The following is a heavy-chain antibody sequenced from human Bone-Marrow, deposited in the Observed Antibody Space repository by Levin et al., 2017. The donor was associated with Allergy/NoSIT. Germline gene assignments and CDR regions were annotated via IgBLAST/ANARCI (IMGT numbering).Heavy chain of an antibody. V-gene: IGHV3-21*01. CDR3: ASGYSSGWYGEAYFDY. D-gene: IGHD6-19*01. CDR2: ISSSSSYI. Sequence: ASVKVSCAASGFTFSSYSMNWVRQAPGKGLEWVSSISSSSSYIYYADSVKGRFTISRDNAKNSLYLQMNSLRAEDTAVYYCASGYSSGWYGEAYFDYWGQGTLVTVSS. CDR1: GFTFSSYS. J-gene: IGHJ4*02.